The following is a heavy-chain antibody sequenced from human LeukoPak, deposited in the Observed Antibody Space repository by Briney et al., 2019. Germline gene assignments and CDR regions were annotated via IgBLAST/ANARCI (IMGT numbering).Heavy chain of an antibody. CDR3: ARAGPSSSWHQFDY. Sequence: GGSLRLSCAASGFTVSRNYMSWVRQAPGKGLEWVSVIYSGGTTYYADSVKGRFTISRDNSKNTLYLQMNRLRAEDTAVYYCARAGPSSSWHQFDYWGKGTTVTVSS. CDR2: IYSGGTT. J-gene: IGHJ6*04. CDR1: GFTVSRNY. V-gene: IGHV3-66*01. D-gene: IGHD6-13*01.